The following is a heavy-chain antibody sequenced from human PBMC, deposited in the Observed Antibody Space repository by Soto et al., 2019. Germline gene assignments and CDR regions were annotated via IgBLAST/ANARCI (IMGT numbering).Heavy chain of an antibody. Sequence: QLQLQESGPGLVKPSETLSLTCTVSGGSISSSSYYWGWIRQPPGKGLEWIGSIYYSGSTYYNPSLKSRVTISVDTSKNQFSLKLSSVTAADTAVYYCARRSTVTIFGTGWFDPWGQGTLVTVSS. CDR3: ARRSTVTIFGTGWFDP. CDR1: GGSISSSSYY. D-gene: IGHD3-3*01. J-gene: IGHJ5*02. CDR2: IYYSGST. V-gene: IGHV4-39*01.